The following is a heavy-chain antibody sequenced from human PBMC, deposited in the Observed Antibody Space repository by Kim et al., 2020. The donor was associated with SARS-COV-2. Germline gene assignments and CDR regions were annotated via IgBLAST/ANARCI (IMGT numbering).Heavy chain of an antibody. CDR2: INRGGST. D-gene: IGHD1-26*01. J-gene: IGHJ4*02. CDR1: GGSFSAYY. Sequence: SETLSLTCAVYGGSFSAYYWSWIRQPPGKGLEWIGEINRGGSTKYNPSLKSRITISVDTSKNQFSLKLSSVTAADTAVYYCARQWAASQVLDYWDQGALVTVSS. V-gene: IGHV4-34*01. CDR3: ARQWAASQVLDY.